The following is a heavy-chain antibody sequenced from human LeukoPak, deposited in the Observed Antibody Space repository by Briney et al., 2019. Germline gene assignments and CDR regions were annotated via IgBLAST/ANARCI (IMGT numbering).Heavy chain of an antibody. V-gene: IGHV1-46*01. J-gene: IGHJ4*02. D-gene: IGHD3-10*01. Sequence: ASVKVSCKASGYTFTSFYIHWVRQAPGQGLEWMGIINPRGGSVTSAQNFQDRVTLTRDTSTSTVHTELSSLRPEDTAVYYCARDYHGSGSLTTFDYWGQGTLVTVSS. CDR3: ARDYHGSGSLTTFDY. CDR2: INPRGGSV. CDR1: GYTFTSFY.